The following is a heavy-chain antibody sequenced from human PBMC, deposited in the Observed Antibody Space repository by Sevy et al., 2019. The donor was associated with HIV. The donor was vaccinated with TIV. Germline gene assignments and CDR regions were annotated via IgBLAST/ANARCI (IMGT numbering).Heavy chain of an antibody. CDR1: GYTLTELS. D-gene: IGHD3-22*01. CDR2: FDPEDGET. CDR3: ATATEYYYDSSGSKPYYFDY. V-gene: IGHV1-24*01. Sequence: ASVKVSCKVSGYTLTELSMHWVRQAPGKGLEWMGGFDPEDGETIYAQKFQGRVTMTEDTSTDTAYMELSSLRSEDTAVYYCATATEYYYDSSGSKPYYFDYWGQGTLVTVS. J-gene: IGHJ4*02.